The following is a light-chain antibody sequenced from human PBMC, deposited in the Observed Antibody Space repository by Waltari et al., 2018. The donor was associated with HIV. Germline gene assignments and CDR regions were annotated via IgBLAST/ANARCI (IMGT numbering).Light chain of an antibody. CDR2: EGN. V-gene: IGLV2-23*01. Sequence: QSALTHPASVSGSPGQSITISCTGPSSDVGTHSLLSWYQHHPGKAPKLMIYEGNKRPSGVSNRFSGSKSGNTASLTISGLQAEDEADYYCSSYTSFSTVLFGGGTKLTVL. CDR1: SSDVGTHSL. CDR3: SSYTSFSTVL. J-gene: IGLJ2*01.